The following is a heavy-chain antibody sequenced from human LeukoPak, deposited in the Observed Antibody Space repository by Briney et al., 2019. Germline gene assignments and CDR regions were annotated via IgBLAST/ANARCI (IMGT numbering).Heavy chain of an antibody. V-gene: IGHV1-69*13. J-gene: IGHJ6*04. Sequence: ASVKVSCKASGGTFSSYAISWVCQAPGQGLEWMGGIIPIFGTANYAQKFQGRVTITADESTSTAYMELSSLRSEDTAVYYCASSSADHYYYYYGMDVWGKGTTVTVSS. CDR1: GGTFSSYA. CDR3: ASSSADHYYYYYGMDV. D-gene: IGHD6-6*01. CDR2: IIPIFGTA.